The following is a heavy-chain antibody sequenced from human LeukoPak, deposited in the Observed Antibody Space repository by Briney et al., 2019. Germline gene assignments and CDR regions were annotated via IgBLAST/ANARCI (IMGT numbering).Heavy chain of an antibody. CDR3: ARVSNYGGNSNFDY. CDR2: TYYRSKWYN. CDR1: GDSVSSNSAA. V-gene: IGHV6-1*01. Sequence: SQTLSLTCAISGDSVSSNSAAWNWIRQSPSGGLEWLGRTYYRSKWYNDYAVSVKSRITINPDTSKNQFSLQLNSVTPEDTAVYYCARVSNYGGNSNFDYWGQGTLATVSS. D-gene: IGHD4-23*01. J-gene: IGHJ4*02.